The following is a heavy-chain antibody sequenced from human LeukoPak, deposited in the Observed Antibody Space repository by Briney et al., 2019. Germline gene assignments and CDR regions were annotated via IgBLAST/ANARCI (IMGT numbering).Heavy chain of an antibody. J-gene: IGHJ4*02. D-gene: IGHD3-10*01. CDR1: GYSISRGYY. Sequence: SGTLSLTCAVSGYSISRGYYWGWIRQPPGKGLEWIGSIYHTGTTHYNASLRTRVTISVDTSKNQFSLKLTSVTAADTAVYYCARVLAGSGNYDYWGQGTLVTVSS. CDR2: IYHTGTT. CDR3: ARVLAGSGNYDY. V-gene: IGHV4-38-2*01.